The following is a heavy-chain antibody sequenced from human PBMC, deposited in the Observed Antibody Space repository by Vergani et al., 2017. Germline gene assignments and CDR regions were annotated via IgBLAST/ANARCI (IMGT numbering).Heavy chain of an antibody. CDR3: ARDKSIAAILLNYYMNV. CDR2: ISSSSSYL. V-gene: IGHV3-21*01. D-gene: IGHD6-6*01. Sequence: EVQLVESGGGLVKPGGSLRLSCAASGFTFSNYSMNWVRQAPGKGLEWVSSISSSSSYLYYADSVQGRFTISRDNAKNSLFLQMNSLRAEDTAVYYCARDKSIAAILLNYYMNVWGKGTTVTVSS. J-gene: IGHJ6*03. CDR1: GFTFSNYS.